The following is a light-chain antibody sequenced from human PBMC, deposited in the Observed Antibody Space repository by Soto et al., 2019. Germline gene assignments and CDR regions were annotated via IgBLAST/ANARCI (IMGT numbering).Light chain of an antibody. CDR2: DTS. J-gene: IGKJ1*01. Sequence: DIQLTQSPSTLSASVGDSVTITCRASQTLNGWVAWYQQKPGTAPKVLIYDTSILESGVPSRFSGSGSGAEFALTISSLQPDDFATYYCQHYESYPPTFGQGTRVEI. CDR1: QTLNGW. V-gene: IGKV1-5*01. CDR3: QHYESYPPT.